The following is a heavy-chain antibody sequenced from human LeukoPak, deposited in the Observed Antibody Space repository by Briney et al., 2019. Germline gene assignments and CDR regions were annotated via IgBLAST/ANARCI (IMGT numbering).Heavy chain of an antibody. Sequence: PGGSLRLSCAASGFTFSRYWMHWVRQAPGKGLVWVSRINPDGSTTSYADSVKGRFTISRDNSKNTLYLQMNSLRAEDTAVYYCAKDLPDYGSGSYFVYWGQGTLVTVSS. V-gene: IGHV3-74*01. CDR2: INPDGSTT. J-gene: IGHJ4*02. CDR3: AKDLPDYGSGSYFVY. D-gene: IGHD3-10*01. CDR1: GFTFSRYW.